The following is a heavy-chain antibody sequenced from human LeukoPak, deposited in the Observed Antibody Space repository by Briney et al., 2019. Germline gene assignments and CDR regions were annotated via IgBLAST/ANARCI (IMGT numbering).Heavy chain of an antibody. CDR2: ISYDGSNK. Sequence: PGGPLRLSCAASGFTFSSYAMHWVRQAPGKGLEWVAVISYDGSNKYYADSVKGRFTISRDNSKNTLYLQMNSLRAEDTAVYYCARDPDYDFWSGYPHLGYFDYWGQGTLVTVSS. D-gene: IGHD3-3*01. CDR3: ARDPDYDFWSGYPHLGYFDY. J-gene: IGHJ4*02. V-gene: IGHV3-30*04. CDR1: GFTFSSYA.